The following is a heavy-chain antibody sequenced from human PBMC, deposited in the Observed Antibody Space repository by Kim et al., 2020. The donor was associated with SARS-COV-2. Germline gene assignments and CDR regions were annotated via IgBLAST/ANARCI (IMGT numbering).Heavy chain of an antibody. CDR1: GYTFTSYA. CDR3: ARKSPVYYYYGMDV. Sequence: ASVKVSCKASGYTFTSYAMHWVRQAPGQRLEWMGWINAGNGNTKYSQKFQGRVTITRDTSASTAYMELSSLRSEDTAVYYCARKSPVYYYYGMDVWGQGTTVTVSS. J-gene: IGHJ6*02. CDR2: INAGNGNT. V-gene: IGHV1-3*01.